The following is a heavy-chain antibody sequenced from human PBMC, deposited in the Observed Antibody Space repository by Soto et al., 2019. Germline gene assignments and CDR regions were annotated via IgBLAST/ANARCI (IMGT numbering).Heavy chain of an antibody. J-gene: IGHJ6*02. D-gene: IGHD2-2*01. CDR3: ARDRVPQLGYYGMDV. CDR2: INTDESSR. CDR1: GFIFISFW. V-gene: IGHV3-74*01. Sequence: GRFLRLSCAASGFIFISFWMHWVRQATGKGLVWVSRINTDESSRSYADSVKGRFTISRDNAKNTLYLQMSSLRAEDTAVYFCARDRVPQLGYYGMDVWGQGTTVTVSS.